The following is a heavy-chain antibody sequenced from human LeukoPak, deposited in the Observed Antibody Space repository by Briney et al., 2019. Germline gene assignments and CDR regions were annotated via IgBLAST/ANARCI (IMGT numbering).Heavy chain of an antibody. CDR2: IYYSGST. V-gene: IGHV4-30-4*01. CDR3: AGRRYGSGSYYPLYDAFDI. J-gene: IGHJ3*02. CDR1: GGSISSGDYY. D-gene: IGHD3-10*01. Sequence: PSQTLSLTCTVSGGSISSGDYYWSWIRQPPGKGLEWIGYIYYSGSTYYNPSLKSRVTISVDTSKNQFSLKLSSVTAADTAVYYCAGRRYGSGSYYPLYDAFDIWGQGTMVTVSS.